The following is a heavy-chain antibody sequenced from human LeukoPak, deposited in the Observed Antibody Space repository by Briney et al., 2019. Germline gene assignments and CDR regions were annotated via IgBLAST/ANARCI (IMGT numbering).Heavy chain of an antibody. V-gene: IGHV3-23*01. CDR1: GFNFNKYD. J-gene: IGHJ4*02. Sequence: GGSLRLSCAASGFNFNKYDMTWARQAPGKGLEWVSTIIGRSDKTYYTDSVKGRFVTSRDNSKDTLYLQMNSLRAEDTALYYCAKGGWLDDLGQGALVTVSS. D-gene: IGHD6-19*01. CDR3: AKGGWLDD. CDR2: IIGRSDKT.